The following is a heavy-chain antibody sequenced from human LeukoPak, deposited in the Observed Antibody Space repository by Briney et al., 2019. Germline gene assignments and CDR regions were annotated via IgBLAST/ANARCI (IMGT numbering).Heavy chain of an antibody. CDR2: IIPIFGTA. D-gene: IGHD1-7*01. V-gene: IGHV1-69*13. Sequence: GASVKVSCKASGGTFSSYAISWVRQAPGQGLEWMGGIIPIFGTANYAQKFQGRVTITADESTSTAYMELSSLRSEDTAVYYCARDSTLTGTTLDAFDIWGQGTMVTVSS. CDR1: GGTFSSYA. J-gene: IGHJ3*02. CDR3: ARDSTLTGTTLDAFDI.